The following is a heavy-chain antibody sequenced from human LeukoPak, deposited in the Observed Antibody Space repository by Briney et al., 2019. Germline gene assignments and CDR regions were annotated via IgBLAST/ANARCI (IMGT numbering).Heavy chain of an antibody. Sequence: PGGSLRLSCAASGFTFSSYGMHWVRQAPGKGLEWVAVISYDGSNKYYADSVKGRFTISRDNSKNTLYLQMNSLRAEDTAVYYCAKESTLEYYYDSSGFAGGFDYWGQGTLVTVSS. V-gene: IGHV3-30*18. D-gene: IGHD3-22*01. CDR1: GFTFSSYG. J-gene: IGHJ4*02. CDR3: AKESTLEYYYDSSGFAGGFDY. CDR2: ISYDGSNK.